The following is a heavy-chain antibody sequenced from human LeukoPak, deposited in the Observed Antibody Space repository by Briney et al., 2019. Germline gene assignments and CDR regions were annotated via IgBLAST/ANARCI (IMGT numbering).Heavy chain of an antibody. V-gene: IGHV3-74*01. J-gene: IGHJ4*01. CDR2: INTDGSST. D-gene: IGHD2-21*02. Sequence: GGSLRLSCAASGFTFSSYWMSWVRQAPGKGLVWVSRINTDGSSTSYADSVKGRFTVSRDNAKNTLYLQVNSLRAEDTAVYFCTRELPREVTLDYWGQGTLVTVSS. CDR3: TRELPREVTLDY. CDR1: GFTFSSYW.